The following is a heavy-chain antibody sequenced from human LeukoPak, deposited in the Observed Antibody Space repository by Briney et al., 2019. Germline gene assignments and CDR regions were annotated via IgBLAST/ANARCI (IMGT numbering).Heavy chain of an antibody. CDR2: ISSSSSYI. CDR1: GFTFSSYS. V-gene: IGHV3-21*04. J-gene: IGHJ4*02. Sequence: PGGSLRLSCAASGFTFSSYSMNWVRQAPGKGLEWVSSISSSSSYIYYADSVKGRFTISRDNAKNSLYLQMNSLRAEDTAVYYCAKDSPGPKYYDFWKVWGQGTLVTVSS. D-gene: IGHD3-3*01. CDR3: AKDSPGPKYYDFWKV.